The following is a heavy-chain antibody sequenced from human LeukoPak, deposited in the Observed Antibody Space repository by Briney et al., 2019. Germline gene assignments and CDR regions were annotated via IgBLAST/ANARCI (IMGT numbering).Heavy chain of an antibody. J-gene: IGHJ5*02. CDR3: ARGIAVAGT. CDR2: IYYSGST. V-gene: IGHV4-59*01. Sequence: PSETLPLTCTVSGDSISNYYWSWIRQPPGKGLEWIGYIYYSGSTNYNPSLKSRVTISVDTSKNQFSLRLSSVTAADTAVYYCARGIAVAGTWGQGTLVTVSS. D-gene: IGHD6-19*01. CDR1: GDSISNYY.